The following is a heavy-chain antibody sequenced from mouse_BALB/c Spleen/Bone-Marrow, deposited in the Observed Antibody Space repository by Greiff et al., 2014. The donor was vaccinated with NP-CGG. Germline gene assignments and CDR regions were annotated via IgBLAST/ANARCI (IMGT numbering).Heavy chain of an antibody. CDR2: IEPANGNT. CDR3: ARGKGIYLGFAH. V-gene: IGHV14-3*02. Sequence: EVQLQQSGAELVKPGASVKLSCTASGFNIRDTYMNWVKQRPEQGLEWIGRIEPANGNTKYDPKFQGKATITTDTSSNTAYLQLSSLTSEDTAVYYCARGKGIYLGFAHWGQGTLVTVSA. CDR1: GFNIRDTY. J-gene: IGHJ3*01. D-gene: IGHD2-1*01.